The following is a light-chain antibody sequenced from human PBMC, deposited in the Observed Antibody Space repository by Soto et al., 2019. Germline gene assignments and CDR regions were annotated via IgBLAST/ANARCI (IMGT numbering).Light chain of an antibody. J-gene: IGLJ2*01. V-gene: IGLV4-69*01. Sequence: QSVLTQSPSASASLGASVKLTCTLSSGHSSYAIAWHQQQPEKGPRYLMKLNSDGSHSKGDGIPDRFSGSSSGAERYLTISSLQSEDEADYYCQTWGTGIQRDVVFSGGTKLTVL. CDR2: LNSDGSH. CDR3: QTWGTGIQRDVV. CDR1: SGHSSYA.